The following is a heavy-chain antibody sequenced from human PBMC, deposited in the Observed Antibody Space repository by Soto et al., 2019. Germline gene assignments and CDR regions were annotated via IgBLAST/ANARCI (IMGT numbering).Heavy chain of an antibody. V-gene: IGHV3-21*06. CDR3: ARESEDLTSNFDY. CDR1: VFTFTRYS. CDR2: ISSTTNYI. J-gene: IGHJ4*02. Sequence: GSLRLSCAASVFTFTRYSMNWVRQAPWKGLEWVSSISSTTNYIYYGDSMKGRFTISRDNAKNSLYLEMNSLRAEDTAVYYCARESEDLTSNFDYWGQGTLVTVSS.